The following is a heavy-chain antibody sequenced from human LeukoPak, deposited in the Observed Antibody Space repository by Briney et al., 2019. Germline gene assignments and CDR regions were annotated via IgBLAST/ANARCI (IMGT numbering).Heavy chain of an antibody. CDR3: ARDKYYYDSSGSTDY. CDR2: IYYSGST. D-gene: IGHD3-22*01. CDR1: GGSISSSSYY. Sequence: SETLSLTCTVSGGSISSSSYYWGWIRQPPGKGLEWIGSIYYSGSTYYNPSLKRRVTISVDTSKNQFSLKLSSVTAADTAVYYCARDKYYYDSSGSTDYWGQGTLVTVSS. J-gene: IGHJ4*02. V-gene: IGHV4-39*07.